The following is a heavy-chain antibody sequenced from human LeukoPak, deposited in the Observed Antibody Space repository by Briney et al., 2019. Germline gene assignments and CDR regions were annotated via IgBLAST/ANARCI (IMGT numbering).Heavy chain of an antibody. CDR3: ARDGDLANYFDY. D-gene: IGHD3-3*01. J-gene: IGHJ4*02. Sequence: SGGSLRLSCAASGFSFIKAWMSWVRQAPGKGLEWVSGINWNADNTDYADSVKGRFIISRDNAKNSLYLQMNSLRVDDTAFYYCARDGDLANYFDYWGQGTLVTVSS. CDR2: INWNADNT. CDR1: GFSFIKAW. V-gene: IGHV3-20*04.